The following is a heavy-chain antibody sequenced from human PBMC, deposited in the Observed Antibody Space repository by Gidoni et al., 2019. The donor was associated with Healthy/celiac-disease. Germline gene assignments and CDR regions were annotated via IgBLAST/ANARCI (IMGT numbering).Heavy chain of an antibody. V-gene: IGHV1-69*01. J-gene: IGHJ4*02. CDR1: GVIFSSYD. CDR2: IIPIFGTA. D-gene: IGHD4-17*01. CDR3: ARGAESTTVVRPFVY. Sequence: QVQLVQSGAEVKKPGSSVKVSCKASGVIFSSYDISWVRQAPGHGLEWMGGIIPIFGTAKYAQKFQGRVTITADESTSTVYMKLSSLRSEDTAIYYCARGAESTTVVRPFVYWGQGSLVTVSS.